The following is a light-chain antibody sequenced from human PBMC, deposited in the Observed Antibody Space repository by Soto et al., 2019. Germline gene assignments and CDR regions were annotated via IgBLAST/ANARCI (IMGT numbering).Light chain of an antibody. CDR2: EVS. Sequence: QSALTQPPSASGSPGQSVTISCTGTSSDVGGYNFVSWYQQHPGKAPKLLIYEVSERPSGVPDRFSGPKSGNTASLTVSGLQAEDEADYHCSSFAGYNNYVVFGGGTKLTVL. J-gene: IGLJ2*01. CDR3: SSFAGYNNYVV. CDR1: SSDVGGYNF. V-gene: IGLV2-8*01.